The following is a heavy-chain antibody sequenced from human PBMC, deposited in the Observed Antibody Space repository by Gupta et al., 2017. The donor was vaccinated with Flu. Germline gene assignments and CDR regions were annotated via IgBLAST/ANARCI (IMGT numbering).Heavy chain of an antibody. CDR1: GYTFTSYY. D-gene: IGHD3-10*01. J-gene: IGHJ4*02. CDR3: ARAPPSLRGEPRSEFDY. Sequence: QVQLVQSGAEVTKPGASVKVCCKASGYTFTSYYMHWVRQAPGQGLERMGIINPSGGSTSYAQKFQGRVTMTRDTSTSTVYMELSSLRSEDTAVYYCARAPPSLRGEPRSEFDYWGQGTLVTVSS. V-gene: IGHV1-46*01. CDR2: INPSGGST.